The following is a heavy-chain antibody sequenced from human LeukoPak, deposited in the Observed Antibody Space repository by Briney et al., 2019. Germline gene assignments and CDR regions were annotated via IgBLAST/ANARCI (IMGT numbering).Heavy chain of an antibody. CDR1: GGSFSGYY. J-gene: IGHJ4*02. CDR3: AREVLLWFGESPFDY. Sequence: SETLSLTCAVYGGSFSGYYWSWIRQPPGKGLEWIGEINHSGSTNYNPSLKSRVTISVDTSKNQSSLKLSSVTAADTAVYYCAREVLLWFGESPFDYWGQGTLVTASS. V-gene: IGHV4-34*01. CDR2: INHSGST. D-gene: IGHD3-10*01.